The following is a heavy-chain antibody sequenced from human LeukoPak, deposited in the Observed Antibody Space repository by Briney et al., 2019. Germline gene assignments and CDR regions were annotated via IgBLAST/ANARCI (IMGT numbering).Heavy chain of an antibody. V-gene: IGHV3-74*01. CDR2: INSDGSST. J-gene: IGHJ5*02. CDR3: ARGSYCSTTSCSLDSGWFDP. D-gene: IGHD2-2*01. CDR1: GVTFTTYW. Sequence: GGSLRLSCAASGVTFTTYWMHWVRRAPGKGLVWVSRINSDGSSTYYADSVKGRFTISRDNAKNTLYLQMNGLRAEDTAVYYCARGSYCSTTSCSLDSGWFDPWGQGTLVSVSS.